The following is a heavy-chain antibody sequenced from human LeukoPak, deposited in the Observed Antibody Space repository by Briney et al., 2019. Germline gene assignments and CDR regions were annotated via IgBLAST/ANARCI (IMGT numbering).Heavy chain of an antibody. CDR3: TTDSSGYYYFDY. CDR2: IKKKTDGGTT. V-gene: IGHV3-15*01. D-gene: IGHD3-22*01. CDR1: GFSLSNAW. J-gene: IGHJ4*02. Sequence: VGSLRLSCAAPGFSLSNAWMSWVRQAPGKGLEWVGRIKKKTDGGTTDYAAPVKGRFTISRDDSKNTLYLQMNSLKTEDTAVYYCTTDSSGYYYFDYWGQGTLVTVSS.